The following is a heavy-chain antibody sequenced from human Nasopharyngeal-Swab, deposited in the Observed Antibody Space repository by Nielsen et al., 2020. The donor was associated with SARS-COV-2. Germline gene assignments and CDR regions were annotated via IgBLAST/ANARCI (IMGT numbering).Heavy chain of an antibody. CDR3: ARRRGSGKRVDTTGYSSGWYAPRAAFDY. Sequence: WIRQPPGKGLEWIGDINYSGSTNYNPSLKSRGTISVDTTKNQFSLKLSSVTAADTAVYYCARRRGSGKRVDTTGYSSGWYAPRAAFDYWGQGTLVTVSS. J-gene: IGHJ4*02. V-gene: IGHV4-61*07. D-gene: IGHD6-19*01. CDR2: INYSGST.